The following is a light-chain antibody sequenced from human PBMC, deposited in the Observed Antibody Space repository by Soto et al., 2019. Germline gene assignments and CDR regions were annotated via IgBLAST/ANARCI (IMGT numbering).Light chain of an antibody. CDR2: GAT. CDR1: QSITSE. V-gene: IGKV3-15*01. CDR3: QQGHNWPLT. J-gene: IGKJ2*01. Sequence: EIVMTQSPATLSVSPGERATLSCRDSQSITSELAWYQQKPGQPPRLLVYGATTRATGVPARFTGTESGSEFTLTISGLQSEDFAVYYCQQGHNWPLTFGQGTRLEI.